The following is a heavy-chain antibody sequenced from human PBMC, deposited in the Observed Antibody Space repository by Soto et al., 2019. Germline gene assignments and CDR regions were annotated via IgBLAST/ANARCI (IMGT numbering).Heavy chain of an antibody. Sequence: GGSLRLSCAASGFTFRSYSMNRVRQAPGKGLEWVSYISSSSSTIYYTDSVKGRFTISRDNAKNSLYLQMNSLRDEDTAVYYCARRSSGHDAFDIWGQGTMVTVSS. CDR3: ARRSSGHDAFDI. CDR1: GFTFRSYS. CDR2: ISSSSSTI. J-gene: IGHJ3*02. V-gene: IGHV3-48*02. D-gene: IGHD2-15*01.